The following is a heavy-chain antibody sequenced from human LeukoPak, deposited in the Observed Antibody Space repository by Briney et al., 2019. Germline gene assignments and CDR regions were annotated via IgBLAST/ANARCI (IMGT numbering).Heavy chain of an antibody. D-gene: IGHD3-10*01. Sequence: GASVKLSCKASGYTFTSYGISWVRQPPGQGLELMGWMSAYNGNTNYAQKLQGRVTMTTDTSTSTAYMELRSLRSDDTAVYYCARPLLLTEGYFDYWGQGTLVTVSS. J-gene: IGHJ4*02. CDR2: MSAYNGNT. V-gene: IGHV1-18*01. CDR1: GYTFTSYG. CDR3: ARPLLLTEGYFDY.